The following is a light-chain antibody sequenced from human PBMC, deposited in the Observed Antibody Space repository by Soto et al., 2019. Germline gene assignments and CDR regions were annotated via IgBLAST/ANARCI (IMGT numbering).Light chain of an antibody. J-gene: IGLJ1*01. CDR3: CSYAGRFTPDYV. Sequence: QSVLTQPASVSGSPGQSISISCTGTSSDVGSFNLVSWYQQHPGKAPKLIIFAVSKRPSGVSNRFSGSKSGNTASLTISGLQAEDEADYYCCSYAGRFTPDYVFGTGTKLTVL. CDR1: SSDVGSFNL. CDR2: AVS. V-gene: IGLV2-23*02.